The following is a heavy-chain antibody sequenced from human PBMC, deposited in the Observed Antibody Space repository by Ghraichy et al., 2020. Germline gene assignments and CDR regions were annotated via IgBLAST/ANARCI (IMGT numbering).Heavy chain of an antibody. CDR2: ITGSSRTK. V-gene: IGHV3-48*01. Sequence: GGSLRLSCVGSGFTFSSYGMNWVRQSPGKGLELVSYITGSSRTKSYADSVRGRFTISRDKSKRTMYLQMNSLRADDTAVYYCAKEGGRLGEGAFDVWGQGTKVTVSS. D-gene: IGHD3-10*01. J-gene: IGHJ3*01. CDR1: GFTFSSYG. CDR3: AKEGGRLGEGAFDV.